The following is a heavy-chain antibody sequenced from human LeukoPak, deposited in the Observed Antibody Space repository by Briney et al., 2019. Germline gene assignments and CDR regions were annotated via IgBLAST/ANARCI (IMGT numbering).Heavy chain of an antibody. Sequence: ASVKVSCKASGYTFTSYGISWVRQAPGQGLEWMGWISAYNGNTNYAQKLQGRITMTTDTSTSTAYMELRSLRSDDTAVYYCAKDGGGSYELYDAFDIWGQGTMVTVSS. V-gene: IGHV1-18*01. CDR1: GYTFTSYG. J-gene: IGHJ3*02. D-gene: IGHD2-15*01. CDR3: AKDGGGSYELYDAFDI. CDR2: ISAYNGNT.